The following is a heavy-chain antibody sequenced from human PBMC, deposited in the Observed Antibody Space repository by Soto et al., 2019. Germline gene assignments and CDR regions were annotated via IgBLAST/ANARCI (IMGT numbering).Heavy chain of an antibody. D-gene: IGHD6-19*01. J-gene: IGHJ4*02. CDR3: ARYRRQWLRGPGEYYFDY. CDR2: IYYSGST. Sequence: QVQLQESGPGLVKPSETLSLTCTVSGGSINSYYWSWIRQPPGKGLEWIGYIYYSGSTNYNPSLKSPVTISVDTSKNQFSLKLSSVTAADTAVYYCARYRRQWLRGPGEYYFDYWGQGTLVTVSS. CDR1: GGSINSYY. V-gene: IGHV4-59*08.